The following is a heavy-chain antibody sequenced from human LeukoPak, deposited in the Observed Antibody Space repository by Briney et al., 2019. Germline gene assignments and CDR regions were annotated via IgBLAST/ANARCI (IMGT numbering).Heavy chain of an antibody. CDR3: ARDKGSGWLIDDY. D-gene: IGHD6-19*01. Sequence: ASVKVSCKASGYSLKDFYMSWVRQAPGQGLEWMGWNNPRNGDRAYAQKFQGRVTMTMDTSISTAYMELTRLRSDDTAVYYCARDKGSGWLIDDYWGQGTLVTVSS. CDR2: NNPRNGDR. CDR1: GYSLKDFY. J-gene: IGHJ4*02. V-gene: IGHV1-2*02.